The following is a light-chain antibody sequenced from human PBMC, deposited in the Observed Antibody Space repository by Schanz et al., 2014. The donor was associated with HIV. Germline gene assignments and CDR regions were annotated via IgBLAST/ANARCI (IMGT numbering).Light chain of an antibody. CDR3: ATWDDSLSVV. Sequence: QSVLTQPPSASGTPGQRVTISCSGSSSNIGSNFVYWYQRLPGTAPKLLIYNTYHRPSGVPDRFSGSTSGTSASLAISGLQSEDEADYYCATWDDSLSVVFGGGTKLTVL. CDR2: NTY. CDR1: SSNIGSNF. V-gene: IGLV1-44*01. J-gene: IGLJ2*01.